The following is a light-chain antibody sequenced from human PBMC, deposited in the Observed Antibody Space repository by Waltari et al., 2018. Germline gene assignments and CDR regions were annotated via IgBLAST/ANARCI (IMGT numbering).Light chain of an antibody. V-gene: IGKV3-20*01. J-gene: IGKJ2*01. Sequence: EIVLTQSPGTLSLSPGERATLSCRTSQSVSSNDLAWYQQKPGQAPRLLIYGASSRATGIPDRFSGSGSGTDFTLTISRLEPEDFAVYYCQQYDSSPMYTFGQGTKLEIK. CDR2: GAS. CDR3: QQYDSSPMYT. CDR1: QSVSSND.